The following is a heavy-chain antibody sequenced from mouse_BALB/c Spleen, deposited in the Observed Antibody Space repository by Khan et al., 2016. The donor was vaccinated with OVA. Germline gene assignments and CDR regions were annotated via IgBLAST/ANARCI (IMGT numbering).Heavy chain of an antibody. Sequence: VQLKESGPDLVAPSQSLSITCTVSGFSLTTYGVHWVRQPPGKGLEWLGVIWSDGKTTYNSPLKSRLSISKDNSKSQVFLKMNSLQTDDTAMYHCARSNFYAMDYWGQGTSVIVSS. D-gene: IGHD2-5*01. J-gene: IGHJ4*01. CDR3: ARSNFYAMDY. CDR2: IWSDGKT. V-gene: IGHV2-6-2*01. CDR1: GFSLTTYG.